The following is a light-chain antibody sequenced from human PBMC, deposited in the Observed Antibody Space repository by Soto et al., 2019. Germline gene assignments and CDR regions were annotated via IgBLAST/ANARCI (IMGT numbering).Light chain of an antibody. CDR1: QCVSSY. CDR3: QQRSNWLIF. Sequence: ESVLPGSAVTVSLASEKRGRVSFRASQCVSSYLAWYQQKPGQAPRLLIYDASNRATGIPARFSGSGSGTDFTLPISGLEPEDFAVYYCQQRSNWLIFFGSGTKVDIK. CDR2: DAS. V-gene: IGKV3-11*01. J-gene: IGKJ3*01.